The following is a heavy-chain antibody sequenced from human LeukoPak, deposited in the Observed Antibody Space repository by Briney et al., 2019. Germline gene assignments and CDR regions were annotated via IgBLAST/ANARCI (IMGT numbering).Heavy chain of an antibody. CDR3: ARHYGP. D-gene: IGHD3-10*01. V-gene: IGHV4-39*01. Sequence: GSLRLSCAASGFTFNTYAMAWVRQAPGKGLEWIGSIYDSGSTYYNPSLKSRVTISVDTSKNQFSLKLNSVTAADTAVYYCARHYGPWGQGTLVTVSS. CDR1: GFTFNTYA. CDR2: IYDSGST. J-gene: IGHJ5*02.